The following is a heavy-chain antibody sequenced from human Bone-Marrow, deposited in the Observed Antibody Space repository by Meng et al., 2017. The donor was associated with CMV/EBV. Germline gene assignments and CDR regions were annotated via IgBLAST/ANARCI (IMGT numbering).Heavy chain of an antibody. CDR2: IYSGGST. D-gene: IGHD2-2*01. CDR3: ARDARHVVGRRSVSGGMDV. V-gene: IGHV3-53*05. J-gene: IGHJ6*02. CDR1: GFTVSSNY. Sequence: GESLKISCAASGFTVSSNYMSWVRQAPGKGLEWVSVIYSGGSTYYADSVKGRFTISRDNSKNTLYLQMNSLRAEDTAVYYCARDARHVVGRRSVSGGMDVWGQGTTVTVSS.